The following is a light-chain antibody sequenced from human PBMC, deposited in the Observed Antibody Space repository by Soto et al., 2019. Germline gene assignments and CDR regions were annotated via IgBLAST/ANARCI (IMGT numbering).Light chain of an antibody. CDR3: HDYNSYSWT. V-gene: IGKV1-5*01. CDR2: DAS. Sequence: DIQMTQSPSTLSASVGDRVTITCRASQSISSWLAWYQQKPRKAPKLLIYDASSLESGVPSRCSGSGSATEFTLTISSLQLDELATDYYHDYNSYSWTFGQGTKVEIK. J-gene: IGKJ1*01. CDR1: QSISSW.